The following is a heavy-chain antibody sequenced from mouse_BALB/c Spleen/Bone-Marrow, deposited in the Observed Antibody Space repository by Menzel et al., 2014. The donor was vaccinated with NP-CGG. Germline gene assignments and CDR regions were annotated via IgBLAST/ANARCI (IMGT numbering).Heavy chain of an antibody. J-gene: IGHJ3*02. D-gene: IGHD1-1*01. Sequence: EVKLVESGGGLVKPGGSLKLSCAASGFAFSSYDMSWVRQTPEKRLEWVAYISSGGGNTYYADTVKGRFTISRDNAKNTLYLQMSSLKSEDTAMYYCARQILRGFGYWGQGTPVTVSA. CDR1: GFAFSSYD. V-gene: IGHV5-12-1*01. CDR2: ISSGGGNT. CDR3: ARQILRGFGY.